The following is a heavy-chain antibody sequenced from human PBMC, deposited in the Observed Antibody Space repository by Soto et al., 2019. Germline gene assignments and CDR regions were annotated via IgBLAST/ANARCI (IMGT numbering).Heavy chain of an antibody. D-gene: IGHD2-15*01. CDR1: VYTFSNYG. V-gene: IGHV1-18*01. Sequence: QVQLVQSGAEVEKPWASVKVSCKASVYTFSNYGVSWVRQAPGQGLEWMGWISAHNGNTKSAQKLQGRVTMTTDTSTSTAYMDLRSLRPDDTAVYYCARDVREISGAYYYYGMDVWGQGTTVIVSS. CDR2: ISAHNGNT. J-gene: IGHJ6*02. CDR3: ARDVREISGAYYYYGMDV.